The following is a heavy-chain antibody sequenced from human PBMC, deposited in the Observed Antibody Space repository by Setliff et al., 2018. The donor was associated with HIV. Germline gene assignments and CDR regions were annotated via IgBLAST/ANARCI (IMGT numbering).Heavy chain of an antibody. Sequence: GASVKVSCKASGDTFSNNAINWVRQAPGHGLEWMGKIIPLLDRTHYVQKFQGRVTFSADESTTTAYMELRSLKNEDAAVYYCARGGGSNGYFLDSWGQGTLVTVSS. V-gene: IGHV1-69*11. J-gene: IGHJ4*02. D-gene: IGHD3-22*01. CDR2: IIPLLDRT. CDR3: ARGGGSNGYFLDS. CDR1: GDTFSNNA.